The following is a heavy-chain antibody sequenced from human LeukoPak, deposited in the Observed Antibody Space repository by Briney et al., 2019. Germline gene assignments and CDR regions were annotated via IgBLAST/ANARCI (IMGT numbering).Heavy chain of an antibody. CDR3: ARASPAAAGTTVNWFDP. CDR2: ISPNSGGT. V-gene: IGHV1-2*02. D-gene: IGHD6-13*01. CDR1: GYSFSGHY. Sequence: ASVKVSCKASGYSFSGHYMHWVRQAPGQGPEWMGWISPNSGGTNYAQKLQGRVTMTTDTSTSTAYMELRSLRSDDTAVYYCARASPAAAGTTVNWFDPWGQGTLVTVSS. J-gene: IGHJ5*02.